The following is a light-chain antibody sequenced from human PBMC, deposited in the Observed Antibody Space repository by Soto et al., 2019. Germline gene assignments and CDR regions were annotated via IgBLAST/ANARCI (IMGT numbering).Light chain of an antibody. Sequence: EIVLTQSPATLSLSPGERATLSCRASQSVGSYLAWYQQKPGQAPRLLIYDASNRATGIPARFSGSGSWTDFTLTISSLEPEDFAVYYCQQRGNWPLTFGGGTKVEIK. CDR1: QSVGSY. CDR3: QQRGNWPLT. CDR2: DAS. V-gene: IGKV3-11*01. J-gene: IGKJ4*01.